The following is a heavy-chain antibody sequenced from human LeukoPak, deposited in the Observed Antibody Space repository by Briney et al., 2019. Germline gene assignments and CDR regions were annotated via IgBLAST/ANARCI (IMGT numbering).Heavy chain of an antibody. CDR3: ASGQLRIAAAGTQGLPTH. CDR1: GYTFTSYY. CDR2: INPSGGSA. Sequence: ASVKVSCKASGYTFTSYYMHWVRQAPGQGLEWMGIINPSGGSASSAQEFQGRVTMTRDTSTSTVYMEMSSLKSEDTAVYYSASGQLRIAAAGTQGLPTHWGQGTLVTVSS. V-gene: IGHV1-46*01. D-gene: IGHD6-13*01. J-gene: IGHJ4*02.